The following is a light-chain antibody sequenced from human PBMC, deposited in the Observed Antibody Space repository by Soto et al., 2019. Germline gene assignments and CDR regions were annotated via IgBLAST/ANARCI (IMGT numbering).Light chain of an antibody. CDR2: DVN. CDR3: SSYTGSSTLVV. Sequence: QSALTQPASVSGSPGQSITISCTGTSSDIGGYNYVSWYQQHPGKAPKLMIYDVNNRPSGVSNRFSGSKSGNTASLTISGLQAEDEADYYCSSYTGSSTLVVFGGGTQLNVL. V-gene: IGLV2-14*01. J-gene: IGLJ2*01. CDR1: SSDIGGYNY.